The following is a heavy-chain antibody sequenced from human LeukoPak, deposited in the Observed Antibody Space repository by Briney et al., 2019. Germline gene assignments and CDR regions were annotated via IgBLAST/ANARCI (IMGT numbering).Heavy chain of an antibody. D-gene: IGHD3-10*01. Sequence: SETLSLTCTVSGGSISSGSYSWGWIRQPPGKGLEWIGTIYYSGSTYYNPSLKSRVTISVDTSKNQFSLKLSSVTAADTAVYYCARHTGGRPQYYGSGRFYRLEYFDYWGQGTLVTVSS. J-gene: IGHJ4*02. CDR1: GGSISSGSYS. CDR3: ARHTGGRPQYYGSGRFYRLEYFDY. CDR2: IYYSGST. V-gene: IGHV4-39*01.